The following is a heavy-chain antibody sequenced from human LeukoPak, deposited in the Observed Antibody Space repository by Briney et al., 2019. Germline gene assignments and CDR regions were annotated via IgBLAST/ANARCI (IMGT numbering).Heavy chain of an antibody. CDR3: VRDRSNSYFDS. D-gene: IGHD1-20*01. V-gene: IGHV3-33*01. CDR2: IWYDGSEK. J-gene: IGHJ4*02. CDR1: RFTFRNHG. Sequence: PGRSLRLSCAASRFTFRNHGMHWVRQAPGKGLKWVAVIWYDGSEKYYVDSVKGRFTISRDNSKNTLFLQMNSLRAEDTAIYYCVRDRSNSYFDSWGQGTLVTVSS.